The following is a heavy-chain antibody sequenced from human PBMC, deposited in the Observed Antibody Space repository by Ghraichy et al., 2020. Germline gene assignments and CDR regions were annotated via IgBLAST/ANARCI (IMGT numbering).Heavy chain of an antibody. D-gene: IGHD2-15*01. J-gene: IGHJ4*02. CDR3: ARAPPYCSGGSCLDY. CDR2: INHSGST. Sequence: SETLSLTCAVYGGSFSGYYWSWIRQPPGKGLEWIGEINHSGSTNYNPSLKSRVTISVDTSKNQFSLKLSSVTAADTAVYYCARAPPYCSGGSCLDYWGQGTLVTVSS. V-gene: IGHV4-34*01. CDR1: GGSFSGYY.